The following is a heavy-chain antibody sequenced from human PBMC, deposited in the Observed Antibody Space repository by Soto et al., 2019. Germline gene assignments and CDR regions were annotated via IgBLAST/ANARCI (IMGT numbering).Heavy chain of an antibody. D-gene: IGHD1-20*01. V-gene: IGHV3-13*01. J-gene: IGHJ6*03. Sequence: GGSLRLSCAASGFTFSSYDMHWVRQATGKGLEWVSAIGTAGDTYYPGSVKGRFTISRENAKNSLYLQMNSLRAGDTAVYYCAREANWRPDYYYYYMDVWGKGTTVTVSS. CDR1: GFTFSSYD. CDR2: IGTAGDT. CDR3: AREANWRPDYYYYYMDV.